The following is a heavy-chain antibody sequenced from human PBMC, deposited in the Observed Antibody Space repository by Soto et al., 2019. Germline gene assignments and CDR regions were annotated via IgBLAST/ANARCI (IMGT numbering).Heavy chain of an antibody. V-gene: IGHV1-69*02. CDR1: GGTFSSYT. J-gene: IGHJ2*01. CDR2: IIPILGIA. Sequence: QVQLVQSGAEVKKPGSSVKVSCKASGGTFSSYTISWVRQAPGQGLEWMGRIIPILGIANYAQKFQGRVTITADKATSTAYMELSSLRSEYTAVYYWARSAVGYLYFDLWGRGTLVAVSS. CDR3: ARSAVGYLYFDL.